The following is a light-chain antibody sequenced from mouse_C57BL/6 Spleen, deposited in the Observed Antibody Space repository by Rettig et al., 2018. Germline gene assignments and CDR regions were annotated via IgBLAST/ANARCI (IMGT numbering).Light chain of an antibody. CDR2: YAS. CDR3: QQSNSWPLT. V-gene: IGKV5-48*01. Sequence: QSPAILSVSPGERVSFSCRASQSIGTSIHWYQQRTNGSPRLLIKYASESISGIPSRFSGSGSGTDFTLSINSVESEDIADYYCQQSNSWPLTFGAGTKLELK. CDR1: QSIGTS. J-gene: IGKJ5*01.